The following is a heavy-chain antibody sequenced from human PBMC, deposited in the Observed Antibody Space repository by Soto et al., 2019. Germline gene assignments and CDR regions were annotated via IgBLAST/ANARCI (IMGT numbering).Heavy chain of an antibody. CDR2: ISAYTSYT. J-gene: IGHJ4*01. D-gene: IGHD2-21*01. Sequence: QVQLVQSGAEVKKPGASVKVSCKASGYSFDNSGITWVRQAPGQGLEWMGWISAYTSYTKATQRLQDSVDMPIDTSTTTAYMELRILRCDDTAIYYCAGYGSWRVYCGGQICDLDYWGQGTLVTVS. CDR1: GYSFDNSG. V-gene: IGHV1-18*01. CDR3: AGYGSWRVYCGGQICDLDY.